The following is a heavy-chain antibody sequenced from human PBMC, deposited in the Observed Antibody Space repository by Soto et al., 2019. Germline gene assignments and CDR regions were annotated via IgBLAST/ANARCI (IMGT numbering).Heavy chain of an antibody. V-gene: IGHV3-53*01. CDR1: GFTFRTYW. Sequence: GGSLRLSCGASGFTFRTYWLSWVRQAPGKGLEWVSVIYSGGSTYYADSVKGRFTISRDNSKNTLYLQMNSLRAEDTAVYYCARALSDYGDLYYYYGMDVWGQGTTVTVSS. J-gene: IGHJ6*02. D-gene: IGHD4-17*01. CDR3: ARALSDYGDLYYYYGMDV. CDR2: IYSGGST.